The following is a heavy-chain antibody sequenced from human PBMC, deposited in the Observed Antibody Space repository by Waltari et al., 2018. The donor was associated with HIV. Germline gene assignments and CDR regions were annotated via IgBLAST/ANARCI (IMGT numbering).Heavy chain of an antibody. D-gene: IGHD3-16*01. Sequence: QLQLVQARAEVKQPGSSLKVYCNASGGSFSSYTINWVRKAPGKGFEWLGRINPMSSTPNNAQKVQSRVTTTACKSTSTAYMELTSRRADDTAFDYWASALETMGVDFDFWGLGTLVTVSS. CDR3: ASALETMGVDFDF. J-gene: IGHJ4*02. CDR2: INPMSSTP. CDR1: GGSFSSYT. V-gene: IGHV1-69*08.